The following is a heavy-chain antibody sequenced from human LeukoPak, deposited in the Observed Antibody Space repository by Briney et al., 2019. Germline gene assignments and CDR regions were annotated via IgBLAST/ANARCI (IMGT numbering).Heavy chain of an antibody. J-gene: IGHJ2*01. V-gene: IGHV4-61*02. CDR3: ATSSYDTAGKYFDL. Sequence: SETLSLTCTVSGGSISSGSYYWSWIRQPAGKGLEWIGRIYTSGSTNYNPSLKSRVTISVDTSKNQSSLKLSSVTAADTAVYYCATSSYDTAGKYFDLWGRGTLVTVSS. CDR2: IYTSGST. D-gene: IGHD3-22*01. CDR1: GGSISSGSYY.